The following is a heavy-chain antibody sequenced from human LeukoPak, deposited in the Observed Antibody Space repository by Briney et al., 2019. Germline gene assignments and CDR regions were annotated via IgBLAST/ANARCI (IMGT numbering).Heavy chain of an antibody. CDR1: GGSFSGYC. J-gene: IGHJ3*02. CDR3: ARTGGYSGFDAFDI. V-gene: IGHV4-34*01. D-gene: IGHD3-22*01. Sequence: SETLSLTCAVDGGSFSGYCWSWIRQPPGKGLEWIGEINHSGSTDYNPSLKSRVTISGDTSKNQFSLKLSSVTAADTAVYYCARTGGYSGFDAFDIWGQGTMVTVSS. CDR2: INHSGST.